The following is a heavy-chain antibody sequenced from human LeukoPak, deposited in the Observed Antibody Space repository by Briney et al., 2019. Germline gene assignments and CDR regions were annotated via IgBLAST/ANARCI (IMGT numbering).Heavy chain of an antibody. CDR1: GGSFSGYY. CDR2: INHSGST. V-gene: IGHV4-34*01. D-gene: IGHD3-10*01. J-gene: IGHJ5*02. Sequence: SETLSLTCAVYGGSFSGYYWSWIRQPPGKGLEWIGEINHSGSTNYNPSLKSRVTISVDTSKNQFSLKLSSVTAADTAVYYCARGYYGSGSYHWFAPWGQGTLVTVSS. CDR3: ARGYYGSGSYHWFAP.